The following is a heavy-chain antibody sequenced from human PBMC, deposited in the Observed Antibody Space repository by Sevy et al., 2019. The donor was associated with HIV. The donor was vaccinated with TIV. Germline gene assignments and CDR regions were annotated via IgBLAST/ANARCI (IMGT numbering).Heavy chain of an antibody. CDR3: ARPDLSGWYFDF. CDR1: GFTFSSYS. Sequence: GGSLRLSCVASGFTFSSYSMNWVRQAPGKGLEWVSYISSSSDSSRTLYYADSVKGRVSISRDNAKNSVHLQMTSLRVEDTAVYYCARPDLSGWYFDFWGHGTLVTVSS. CDR2: ISSSSDSSRTL. D-gene: IGHD6-19*01. V-gene: IGHV3-48*01. J-gene: IGHJ4*01.